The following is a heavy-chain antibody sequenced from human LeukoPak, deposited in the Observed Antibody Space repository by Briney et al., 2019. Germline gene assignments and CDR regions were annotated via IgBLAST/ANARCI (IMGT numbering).Heavy chain of an antibody. CDR1: GFTFSSYG. CDR2: ISYDGSNK. CDR3: AKDGDYYDSSGYPDY. D-gene: IGHD3-22*01. Sequence: PGRSLRLSCAASGFTFSSYGMHWVRQAPGKGLEWVAVISYDGSNKYYADSVKGRFTISRDNSKNTLYLQMNSLRAEDTAVYYCAKDGDYYDSSGYPDYWGQGTLVTVSS. J-gene: IGHJ4*02. V-gene: IGHV3-30*18.